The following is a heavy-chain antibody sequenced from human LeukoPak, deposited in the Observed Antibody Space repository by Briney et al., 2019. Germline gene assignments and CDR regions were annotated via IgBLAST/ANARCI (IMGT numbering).Heavy chain of an antibody. CDR1: GGSISSYY. CDR2: IYYTGST. V-gene: IGHV4-59*01. CDR3: ARDRGDGYYYAMDV. D-gene: IGHD5-24*01. J-gene: IGHJ6*04. Sequence: SETLSLTCTVSGGSISSYYWSWIRQPPGKGLEWIGYIYYTGSTYYNPSLKSRVTISVDTSKTQFSLRLSSVTAADTAVYYCARDRGDGYYYAMDVWGKGTTVTASS.